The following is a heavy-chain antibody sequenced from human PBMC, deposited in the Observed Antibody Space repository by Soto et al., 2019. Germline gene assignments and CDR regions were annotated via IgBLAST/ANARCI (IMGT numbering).Heavy chain of an antibody. CDR2: FDPEDGET. V-gene: IGHV1-24*01. Sequence: ASVKVSFKVSGYTPTELSMHSVRQAPGKGLEWMGGFDPEDGETIYAQKFQGRVTMTEDTSTDTAYMELSSLRSEDTAVYYCATAPRITIFGIDPWGQGTLVTVSS. J-gene: IGHJ5*02. D-gene: IGHD3-3*01. CDR3: ATAPRITIFGIDP. CDR1: GYTPTELS.